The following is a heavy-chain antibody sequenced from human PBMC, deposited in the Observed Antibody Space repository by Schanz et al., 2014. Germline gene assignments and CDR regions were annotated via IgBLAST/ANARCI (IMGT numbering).Heavy chain of an antibody. CDR2: IRQEGSEK. J-gene: IGHJ4*02. CDR1: GFTFSSYG. D-gene: IGHD3-10*01. V-gene: IGHV3-7*01. CDR3: ARSEMDRGVIWGY. Sequence: VQLVESGGGVVQPGRSLRLSCAASGFTFSSYGMHWVRQAPGKGLEWVANIRQEGSEKYYVDSVKGRFTVSRDDAKNSLYLQMNSLRVEDTAVYYCARSEMDRGVIWGYWGQGTLVTVSS.